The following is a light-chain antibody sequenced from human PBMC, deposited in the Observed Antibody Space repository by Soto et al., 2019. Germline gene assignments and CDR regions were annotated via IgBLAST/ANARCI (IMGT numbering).Light chain of an antibody. J-gene: IGLJ1*01. CDR2: DVT. V-gene: IGLV2-14*01. Sequence: QSVLTQPASVSGSPGQSITISCTGTSIDVGGYIYVSWYQQHPGKAPKLMIYDVTSRPSGVSYRFSGSKSGNTASLTISGLQAEDEADYYCSSYTTSSSYVFXTGTKVTVL. CDR1: SIDVGGYIY. CDR3: SSYTTSSSYV.